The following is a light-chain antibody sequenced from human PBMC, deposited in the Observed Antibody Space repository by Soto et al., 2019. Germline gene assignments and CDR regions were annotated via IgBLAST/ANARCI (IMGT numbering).Light chain of an antibody. J-gene: IGKJ5*01. Sequence: DIQMTQSPSSLSASVGDRVTITCRASQDISNYLNWYQQRPGKAPKLLIYDASNLERGFPSRFSGTLSGTHFTFSITSLNPEDVATYYCEQSDSLPITFGQGTRLAI. CDR2: DAS. V-gene: IGKV1-33*01. CDR1: QDISNY. CDR3: EQSDSLPIT.